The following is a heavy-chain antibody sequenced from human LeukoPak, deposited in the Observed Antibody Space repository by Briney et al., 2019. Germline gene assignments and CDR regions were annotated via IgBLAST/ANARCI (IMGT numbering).Heavy chain of an antibody. D-gene: IGHD3-10*01. J-gene: IGHJ5*02. CDR2: IYYIGST. CDR1: GGSISSYY. CDR3: ARLTVGNWFDP. V-gene: IGHV4-59*08. Sequence: PSETLSLTCTVSGGSISSYYWSWIRQPPGKGLEWIAYIYYIGSTNYNPSLKSRVTISVDTSKNQFSLKLSSVTAADTAVYYCARLTVGNWFDPWGQGTLVTVSS.